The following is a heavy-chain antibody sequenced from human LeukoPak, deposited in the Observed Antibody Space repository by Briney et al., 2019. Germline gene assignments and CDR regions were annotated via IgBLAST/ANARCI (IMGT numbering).Heavy chain of an antibody. CDR1: GFIFSNYW. J-gene: IGHJ4*02. D-gene: IGHD2-15*01. CDR2: ISGSGGST. V-gene: IGHV3-23*01. CDR3: AKDRGRTWVQVAN. Sequence: GGSLRLSCSASGFIFSNYWMTWVRQAPGKGLEWVSGISGSGGSTYYADSVKGRFTISRDNSKNTLYLQMNSLRVEDTAVYYCAKDRGRTWVQVANWGQGTLVTVSS.